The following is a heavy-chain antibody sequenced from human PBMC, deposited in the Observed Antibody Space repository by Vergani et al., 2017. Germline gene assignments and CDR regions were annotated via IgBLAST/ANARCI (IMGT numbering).Heavy chain of an antibody. D-gene: IGHD4-17*01. CDR2: IYPGYSDT. Sequence: EVQLVQSGAEVKKPGESLKISCKGSGYSFTSYWIGWVSQMPGKGLEWMWIIYPGYSDTRYSPSFQGQVTISADKSVRTAYLQRSSLKASDTSMYYCARRSDYGDYRFDPWGQGTLVTVSS. CDR3: ARRSDYGDYRFDP. J-gene: IGHJ5*02. V-gene: IGHV5-51*01. CDR1: GYSFTSYW.